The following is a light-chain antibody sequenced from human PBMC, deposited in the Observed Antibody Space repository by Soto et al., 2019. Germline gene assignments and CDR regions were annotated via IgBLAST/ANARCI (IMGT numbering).Light chain of an antibody. CDR2: GAS. CDR3: LQTYNLPRT. CDR1: LTIGDS. Sequence: DIQMTQSPSSLSASVGDRVTITCRASLTIGDSLSWFQQKAGKPPTLLIYGASALQSGVPARFSGSGSGTDFTLTSSNMQREDFATYYCLQTYNLPRTFGQGTKVEFK. J-gene: IGKJ1*01. V-gene: IGKV1-39*01.